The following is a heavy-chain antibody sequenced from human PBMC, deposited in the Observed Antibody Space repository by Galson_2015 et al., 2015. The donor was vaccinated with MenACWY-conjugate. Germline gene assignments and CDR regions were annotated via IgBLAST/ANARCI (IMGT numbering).Heavy chain of an antibody. Sequence: SLRLSCATSAFSVGSNYMSWVRQAPGKGLEWVSIIHSGGDTYYADSVKGRFTISRDNSKNTLYLQMNYLRAEETAVYYCARVGGSSLAPFDYWGQGTLVTVSS. V-gene: IGHV3-53*01. CDR1: AFSVGSNY. CDR2: IHSGGDT. D-gene: IGHD6-6*01. J-gene: IGHJ4*02. CDR3: ARVGGSSLAPFDY.